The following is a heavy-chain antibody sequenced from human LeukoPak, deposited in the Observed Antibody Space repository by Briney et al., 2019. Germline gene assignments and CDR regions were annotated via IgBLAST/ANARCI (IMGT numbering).Heavy chain of an antibody. CDR3: ARHCSGGSCYSGLDY. Sequence: SETLSLTCTVSGGSISSYYWSWIRQPPGKGLEWIGYIYYSGSTNYNPSLKSRVTISVDTSKNQFSPKLSSVTAADTAVCYCARHCSGGSCYSGLDYWGQGTLVTVSS. D-gene: IGHD2-15*01. V-gene: IGHV4-59*08. CDR2: IYYSGST. J-gene: IGHJ4*02. CDR1: GGSISSYY.